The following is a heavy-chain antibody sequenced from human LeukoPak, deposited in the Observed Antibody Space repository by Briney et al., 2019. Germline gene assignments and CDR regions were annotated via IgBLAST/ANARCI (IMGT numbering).Heavy chain of an antibody. CDR2: IYYSGGT. CDR3: ARYRFVFDY. CDR1: GGSISSYY. J-gene: IGHJ4*02. D-gene: IGHD1-14*01. V-gene: IGHV4-59*01. Sequence: SETPSLTCTVSGGSISSYYWSWIRQPPGWGLEWIGYIYYSGGTNYNPSLKSRVTISVDTSKNQFSLKLSSVTAADTAVYYCARYRFVFDYWGQGTLVTVSS.